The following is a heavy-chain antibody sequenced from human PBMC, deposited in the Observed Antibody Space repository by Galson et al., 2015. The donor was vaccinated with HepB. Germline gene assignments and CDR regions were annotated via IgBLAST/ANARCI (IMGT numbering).Heavy chain of an antibody. J-gene: IGHJ1*01. V-gene: IGHV3-30*03. CDR2: IYYDGSNK. CDR1: GFTFSSYG. Sequence: SLRLSCAASGFTFSSYGMHWVRQAPGKGLEWVAIIYYDGSNKNYADSVKGRFTISRDNARNSVSLQMNSLRVEDTALYYCARDIGPLTMTRGYLASWGQGTLVTITS. D-gene: IGHD3-10*01. CDR3: ARDIGPLTMTRGYLAS.